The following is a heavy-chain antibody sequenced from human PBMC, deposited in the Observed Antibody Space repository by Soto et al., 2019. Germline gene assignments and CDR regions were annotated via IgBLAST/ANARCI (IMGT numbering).Heavy chain of an antibody. J-gene: IGHJ6*02. V-gene: IGHV1-2*02. CDR2: INPNSGGT. Sequence: ASVKVSCKASGYTFTGYYRDWVRQAPGQGLEWMGWINPNSGGTTYAQKFQGRVTMTRDTSISTAYMELSRLRSDDTAVYYCARLPITLLRGARSHYVMDVWGQGPTVTVSS. CDR3: ARLPITLLRGARSHYVMDV. D-gene: IGHD3-10*01. CDR1: GYTFTGYY.